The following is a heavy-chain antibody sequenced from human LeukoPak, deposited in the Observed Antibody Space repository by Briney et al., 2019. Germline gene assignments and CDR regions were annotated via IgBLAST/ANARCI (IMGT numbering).Heavy chain of an antibody. J-gene: IGHJ4*02. CDR2: ISSRSTSI. CDR3: ARDYIAYDPLDY. V-gene: IGHV3-21*01. Sequence: GGSLRLSCAASGFTFSSYDMNWVRQAPGKGLEWVSSISSRSTSIKYADSVKGRFTISRDNAKNSLYLQMNGLRAEDTAVYWCARDYIAYDPLDYWGQGTLVTVSS. CDR1: GFTFSSYD. D-gene: IGHD3-3*01.